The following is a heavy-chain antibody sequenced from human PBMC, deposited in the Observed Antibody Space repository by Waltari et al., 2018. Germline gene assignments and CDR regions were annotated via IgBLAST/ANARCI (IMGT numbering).Heavy chain of an antibody. CDR2: IYTSGST. CDR1: GGSISSGSYH. V-gene: IGHV4-61*09. D-gene: IGHD6-19*01. Sequence: QVQLQESGPGLVKPSQTLSLTCPVSGGSISSGSYHWRWIRQPAGKGQEWMGYIYTSGSTNYNPSLKSRVTISVDTSKNQFSLKLSSVTAADTAVYYCARDNSVAGDRSGFDPWGQGTLVTVSS. CDR3: ARDNSVAGDRSGFDP. J-gene: IGHJ5*02.